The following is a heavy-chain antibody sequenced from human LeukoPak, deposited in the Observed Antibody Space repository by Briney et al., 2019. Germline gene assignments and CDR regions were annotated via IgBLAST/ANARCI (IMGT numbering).Heavy chain of an antibody. CDR2: INPNSGGT. CDR3: ARGSQWEPGDY. CDR1: GYTFTGYY. V-gene: IGHV1-2*02. J-gene: IGHJ4*02. D-gene: IGHD1-26*01. Sequence: GASVKVSCKASGYTFTGYYMHWVRQAPGQGLEWMGWINPNSGGTNYAQKFQGRVTITRNTSISTAYMELSSLRSEDTAVYYCARGSQWEPGDYWGQGTLVTVSS.